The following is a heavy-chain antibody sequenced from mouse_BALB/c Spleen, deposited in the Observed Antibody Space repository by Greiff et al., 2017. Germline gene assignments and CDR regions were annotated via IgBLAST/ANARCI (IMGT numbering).Heavy chain of an antibody. CDR1: GYSITSDYA. J-gene: IGHJ2*01. CDR3: ARSGWEDYFDY. D-gene: IGHD1-1*02. Sequence: EVKLLESGPGLVKPSQSLSLTCTVTGYSITSDYAWNWIRQFPGNKLEWMGYISYSGSTSYNPSLKSRISITRDTSKNQFFLQLNSVTTEDTATYYCARSGWEDYFDYWGQGTTLTVSS. V-gene: IGHV3-2*02. CDR2: ISYSGST.